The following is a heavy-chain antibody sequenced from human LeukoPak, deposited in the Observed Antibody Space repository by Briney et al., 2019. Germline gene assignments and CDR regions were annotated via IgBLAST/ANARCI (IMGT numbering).Heavy chain of an antibody. CDR1: GYTFTGYY. D-gene: IGHD2-2*01. CDR2: INPNSGGT. CDR3: ARVRGYCSSTNCYYAFDI. V-gene: IGHV1-2*02. J-gene: IGHJ3*02. Sequence: ASVKVSCKGSGYTFTGYYMHWVRQAPGQGLEWMGWINPNSGGTNYAQKFQGRVTMTRDTSISTAYMELSRPRSDDTAVYYCARVRGYCSSTNCYYAFDIWGQGTMVTVSS.